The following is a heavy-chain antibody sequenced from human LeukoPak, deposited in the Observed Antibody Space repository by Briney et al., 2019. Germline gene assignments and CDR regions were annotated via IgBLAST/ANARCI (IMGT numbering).Heavy chain of an antibody. J-gene: IGHJ4*02. V-gene: IGHV3-11*06. D-gene: IGHD3-9*01. Sequence: GGSLRLSCAASGFPFTSGFTFSDYYMSWIRQAPGKGLEWVSYISSSSSYTNYADSVKGRFTISRDNAKNSLYLQMNSLRAEDTAVYYCARAPGRYYDIDYWGQGTLVTVSS. CDR3: ARAPGRYYDIDY. CDR2: ISSSSSYT. CDR1: GFPFTSGFTFSDYY.